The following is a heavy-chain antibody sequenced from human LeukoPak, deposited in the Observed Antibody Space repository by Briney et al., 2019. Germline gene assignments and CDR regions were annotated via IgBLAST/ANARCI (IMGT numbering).Heavy chain of an antibody. CDR2: ISSSRSYT. CDR1: GGSISSSPYY. V-gene: IGHV3-11*05. CDR3: ARVSSGGGNWFDP. Sequence: LSLTCTVSGGSISSSPYYWGWIRQAPGKGLEWVSYISSSRSYTNYADSVKGRFTISRDNAKNSLYLQMNSLRDEDAAVYYCARVSSGGGNWFDPWGQGTLVTVSS. J-gene: IGHJ5*02. D-gene: IGHD2-15*01.